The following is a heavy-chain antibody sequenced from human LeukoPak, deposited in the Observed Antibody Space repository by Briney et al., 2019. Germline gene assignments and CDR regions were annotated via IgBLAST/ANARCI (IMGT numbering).Heavy chain of an antibody. Sequence: SEALSLTCTVSGGSISSSSYYWGWIRQPPGKGLEWIGSIYYSGSTYYNPSLKSRVTISVDTSKNQFSLKLSSVTAADTAVYYCARHFRAGSVVVVPAATKFDYWGQGTLVTVSS. CDR3: ARHFRAGSVVVVPAATKFDY. CDR2: IYYSGST. D-gene: IGHD2-2*01. J-gene: IGHJ4*02. CDR1: GGSISSSSYY. V-gene: IGHV4-39*01.